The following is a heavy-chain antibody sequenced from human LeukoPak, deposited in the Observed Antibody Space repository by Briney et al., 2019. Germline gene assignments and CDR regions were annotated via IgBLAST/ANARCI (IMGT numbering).Heavy chain of an antibody. V-gene: IGHV3-23*01. CDR2: IRGSGGST. CDR3: AKNIVVVPTAARGLYYGMDV. Sequence: GGSLRLSCAASGFTFSSYAMSWVRQAPGKGLEWVSAIRGSGGSTYYADSVKGRFTISRDNSKNTLYLQMNSLRAEDTAVYYCAKNIVVVPTAARGLYYGMDVWGQGTTVTVSS. D-gene: IGHD2-15*01. CDR1: GFTFSSYA. J-gene: IGHJ6*02.